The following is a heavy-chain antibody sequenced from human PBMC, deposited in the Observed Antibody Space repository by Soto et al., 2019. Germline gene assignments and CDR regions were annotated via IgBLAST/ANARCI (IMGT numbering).Heavy chain of an antibody. CDR1: GFTFSSYG. V-gene: IGHV3-30*03. D-gene: IGHD6-13*01. J-gene: IGHJ4*02. CDR2: ISYDGSNK. CDR3: GAAAAIVDY. Sequence: QVQLVESGGGVVQPGRSLRLSCAASGFTFSSYGMHWVRQAPGKGLEWVAVISYDGSNKYYADSVKGRFTISRDNSKNTLYLQMNSLRAEDTAVYYCGAAAAIVDYWGQGTLVTVSS.